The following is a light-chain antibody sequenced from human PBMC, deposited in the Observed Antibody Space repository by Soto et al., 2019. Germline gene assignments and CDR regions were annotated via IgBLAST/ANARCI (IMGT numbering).Light chain of an antibody. V-gene: IGKV1-39*01. J-gene: IGKJ2*03. CDR1: QSINSN. CDR2: GAS. Sequence: DIQLTQSPMSLSASVGDRVTITCRASQSINSNLNWYQQGPWQAPKLLIYGASTLQSGVPSRFSGSGSGTDFPLTISSLQPEDFATYYCQQSYYSMYSFGQGTNLEI. CDR3: QQSYYSMYS.